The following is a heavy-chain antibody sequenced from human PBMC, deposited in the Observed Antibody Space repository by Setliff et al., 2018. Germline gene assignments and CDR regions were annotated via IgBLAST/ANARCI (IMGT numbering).Heavy chain of an antibody. Sequence: TSETLSLTCTVYGVSFSDYYWGWVRQSPGKGLDWIGEINHSGTTNYDPSLEGRISISVDTSKRQFSLKLTSVTAADMAVYYCAKFGPLDLTGDWAFDNWGQGTLVTVSS. CDR2: INHSGTT. CDR3: AKFGPLDLTGDWAFDN. J-gene: IGHJ4*02. V-gene: IGHV4-34*01. CDR1: GVSFSDYY. D-gene: IGHD7-27*01.